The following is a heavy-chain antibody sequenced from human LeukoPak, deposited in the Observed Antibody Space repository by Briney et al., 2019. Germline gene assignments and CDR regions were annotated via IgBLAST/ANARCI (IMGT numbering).Heavy chain of an antibody. CDR2: ISYDGSNK. CDR1: GFTFSSYA. J-gene: IGHJ4*02. Sequence: GSLRLSCAASGFTFSSYAMHWVRQAPGKGLEWVAVISYDGSNKYYADSVKGRFTISRDNSKNTLYLQMNSLRAEDTAVYYCARDRYYDFWSGYYTLDYWGQGTLVTVSS. V-gene: IGHV3-30-3*01. CDR3: ARDRYYDFWSGYYTLDY. D-gene: IGHD3-3*01.